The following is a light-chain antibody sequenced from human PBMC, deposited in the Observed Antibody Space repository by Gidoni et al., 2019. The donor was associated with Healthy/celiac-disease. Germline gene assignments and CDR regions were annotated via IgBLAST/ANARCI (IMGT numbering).Light chain of an antibody. J-gene: IGKJ3*01. CDR3: QQSYSTLGT. V-gene: IGKV1-39*01. CDR1: QSISSY. Sequence: DSQMTQSPSSLSASVGDRVTITCRASQSISSYLNWYQQKPGKAPKLLLYAAFSLQSGVASRFSCSGSGTDFALTISSLLPEDFATYYCQQSYSTLGTFGPGTKVDIK. CDR2: AAF.